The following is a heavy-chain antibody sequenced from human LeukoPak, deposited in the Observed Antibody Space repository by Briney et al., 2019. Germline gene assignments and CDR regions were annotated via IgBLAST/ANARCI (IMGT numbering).Heavy chain of an antibody. CDR3: AELGITMIGGV. CDR1: GFIFSSHT. CDR2: ISSSGDYI. D-gene: IGHD3-10*02. Sequence: GGSLRLSCAPSGFIFSSHTMNWVRQAPGKGLEWVASISSSGDYIYSADSLKGRFTISRDNAKKSLYLQMKSLRDEDTAVYYCAELGITMIGGVWGKGTTVTISS. V-gene: IGHV3-21*01. J-gene: IGHJ6*04.